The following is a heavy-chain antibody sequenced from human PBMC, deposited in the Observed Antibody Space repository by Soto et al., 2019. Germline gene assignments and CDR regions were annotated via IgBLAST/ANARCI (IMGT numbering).Heavy chain of an antibody. CDR2: ISSSSSTI. V-gene: IGHV3-48*02. Sequence: GGSLRLSCAASGFTFSSYSMNWVRQAPGKGLEWVSYISSSSSTIYYADSVKGRFTISRDNAKNSLYLQMNSLRDEDTAVYYCASSPDYGDYPNWFDPWGQGTLVTVLL. J-gene: IGHJ5*02. D-gene: IGHD4-17*01. CDR1: GFTFSSYS. CDR3: ASSPDYGDYPNWFDP.